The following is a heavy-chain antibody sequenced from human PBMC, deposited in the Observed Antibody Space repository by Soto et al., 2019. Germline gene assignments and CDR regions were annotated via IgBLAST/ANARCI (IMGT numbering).Heavy chain of an antibody. V-gene: IGHV1-18*01. CDR2: ISAYKGNT. CDR3: ARDMRQDSVGVTATIDY. J-gene: IGHJ4*02. CDR1: GYTFTSYG. Sequence: QVQLVQSGAEVKKPGASVKVSCKASGYTFTSYGSSWVRQAPGQGREWMGWISAYKGNTNYAQKLQGRVTMTTDTSTSTAYMELRSLRSDDTAVYYCARDMRQDSVGVTATIDYWCQGTLVTVSS. D-gene: IGHD2-21*02.